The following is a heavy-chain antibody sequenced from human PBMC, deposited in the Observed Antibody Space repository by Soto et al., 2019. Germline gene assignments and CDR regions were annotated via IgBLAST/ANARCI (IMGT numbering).Heavy chain of an antibody. D-gene: IGHD2-15*01. CDR1: GGSISSYY. V-gene: IGHV4-59*01. J-gene: IGHJ4*02. CDR2: LYYSGIT. Sequence: PSETLSLTCTVSGGSISSYYLSWSRQPPGKGLEWIGYLYYSGITNYNPSLKSRVSTSLDPSKNQFSLKLSSVTAADTAVYYCARERGYCSGGSCYNDFDYWGQGTLVTVSS. CDR3: ARERGYCSGGSCYNDFDY.